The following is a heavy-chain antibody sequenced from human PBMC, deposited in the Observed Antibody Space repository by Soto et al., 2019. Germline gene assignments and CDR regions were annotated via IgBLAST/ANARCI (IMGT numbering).Heavy chain of an antibody. J-gene: IGHJ5*02. CDR2: IYHSVST. V-gene: IGHV4-30-2*01. Sequence: QLQLQESGSGLVKPSQTLSLTCAVSGGSISSGGYSWSWIRQPPVKGLEWIGYIYHSVSTYYNPSLKSRVTISVDRSKNQSSLKLSSVTAADTAVYYCSRDRPMVRGGIDLWGQGTLVTVSS. D-gene: IGHD3-10*01. CDR1: GGSISSGGYS. CDR3: SRDRPMVRGGIDL.